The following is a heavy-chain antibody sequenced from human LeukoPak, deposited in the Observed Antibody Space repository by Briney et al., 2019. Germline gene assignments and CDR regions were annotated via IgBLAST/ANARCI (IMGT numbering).Heavy chain of an antibody. CDR1: GFTFSSYA. D-gene: IGHD4-23*01. V-gene: IGHV3-23*01. CDR3: AKSLANTGGNSVVAFDI. J-gene: IGHJ3*02. Sequence: GGSLRLSCAASGFTFSSYAMSWVRQAPPKGLGLVSAIRSSGSSTYYAASVKGRFTISSDNSMNTLYLQMNSMRAEDTAVYYCAKSLANTGGNSVVAFDIWGQGTMVTVSS. CDR2: IRSSGSST.